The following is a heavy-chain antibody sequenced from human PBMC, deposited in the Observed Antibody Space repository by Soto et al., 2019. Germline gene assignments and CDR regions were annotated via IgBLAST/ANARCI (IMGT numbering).Heavy chain of an antibody. Sequence: EVQLVESGGGLVQPGGSLRLSCAASGFTFSDHYMDWVRQAPGKGLEGVGRSKNKANSYTTEYAASVKGRFTISRDDSKNSLYLQMNSLKTEDTAMYYCARDVSTSIRGVGYWGQGTLVTVSS. CDR3: ARDVSTSIRGVGY. V-gene: IGHV3-72*01. CDR2: SKNKANSYTT. D-gene: IGHD3-10*01. CDR1: GFTFSDHY. J-gene: IGHJ4*02.